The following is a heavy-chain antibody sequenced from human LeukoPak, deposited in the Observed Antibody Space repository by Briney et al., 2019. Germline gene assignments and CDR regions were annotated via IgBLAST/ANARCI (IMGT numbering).Heavy chain of an antibody. J-gene: IGHJ5*02. Sequence: SETLSLTCTVSGGSISSSSYYWGWIRQPPGKGLEWIGSIYYSGSSYYNPYLRSRVTISVDTSKNQFSLKLSSVTAADTAVYYCARYSYDILTGYPKGWFDPWGQGTLVTVSS. CDR2: IYYSGSS. V-gene: IGHV4-39*07. CDR1: GGSISSSSYY. CDR3: ARYSYDILTGYPKGWFDP. D-gene: IGHD3-9*01.